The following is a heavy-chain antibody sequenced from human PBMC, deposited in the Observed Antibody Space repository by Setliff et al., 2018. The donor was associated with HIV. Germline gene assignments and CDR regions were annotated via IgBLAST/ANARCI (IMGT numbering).Heavy chain of an antibody. CDR1: GGSISSRAFY. V-gene: IGHV4-39*01. D-gene: IGHD3-3*01. CDR2: IYYSGNT. J-gene: IGHJ3*02. CDR3: ARQSGYTRGWDIFGVVAGSFDI. Sequence: SETLSLTCAVSGGSISSRAFYWSWIRHHPGRGLEWIGNIYYSGNTYYRPSLKSRVTISVDTSKNQFSLRLNSVTAADTAVYYCARQSGYTRGWDIFGVVAGSFDIWGLGTMVTVSS.